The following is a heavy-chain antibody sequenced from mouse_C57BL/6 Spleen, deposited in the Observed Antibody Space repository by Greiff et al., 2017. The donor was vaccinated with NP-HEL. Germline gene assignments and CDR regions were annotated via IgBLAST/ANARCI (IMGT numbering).Heavy chain of an antibody. V-gene: IGHV5-6*01. D-gene: IGHD2-3*01. CDR1: GFTFSSYG. CDR2: ISSGGSYT. J-gene: IGHJ4*01. CDR3: ARPDGSGAMDY. Sequence: EVKLVESGGDLVKPGGSLKLSCAASGFTFSSYGMSWVRQTPDKRLEWVATISSGGSYTYYPDSVKGRFTISRDNAKNTLYLQMSSLKSEDTAMYYCARPDGSGAMDYWGQGTSVTVSS.